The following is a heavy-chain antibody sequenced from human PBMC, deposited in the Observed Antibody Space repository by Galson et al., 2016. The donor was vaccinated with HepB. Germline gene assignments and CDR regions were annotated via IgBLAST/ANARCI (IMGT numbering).Heavy chain of an antibody. Sequence: TLSLTCSVSGGSISSGGYYWSWIRQHPGKGLEWIGDVYYSGSTYYNPSLKSRVTMSVDTSKNQFSLKLTSVTAADTAVYYCARTGAIAPASINWFDPWGQGTLVTVSS. J-gene: IGHJ5*02. CDR1: GGSISSGGYY. CDR2: VYYSGST. CDR3: ARTGAIAPASINWFDP. V-gene: IGHV4-31*03. D-gene: IGHD6-13*01.